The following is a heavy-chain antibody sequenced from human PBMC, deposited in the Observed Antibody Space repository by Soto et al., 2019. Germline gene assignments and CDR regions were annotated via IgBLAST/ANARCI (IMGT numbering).Heavy chain of an antibody. CDR2: INHSGST. Sequence: SETLSLTCAVYGGSFSGYYWSWIRQPPGKGLEWIGEINHSGSTNYNPSLKSRVTISVDTSKNQFSLKLSSVTAADTAVYYCARESIVVVPAASHGMDGWGQGTTVTVSS. J-gene: IGHJ6*02. V-gene: IGHV4-34*01. CDR3: ARESIVVVPAASHGMDG. CDR1: GGSFSGYY. D-gene: IGHD2-2*01.